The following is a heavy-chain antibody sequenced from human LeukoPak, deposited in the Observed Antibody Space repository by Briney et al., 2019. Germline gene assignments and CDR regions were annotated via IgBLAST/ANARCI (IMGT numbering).Heavy chain of an antibody. Sequence: GGSLRLSCVASGFIFSSRWMSWVRQAPGKGLERVANIKQDGSEKDYADSVKGRFTISTDNAKNSLYLQMNSLRAEDTAVYYCASMFNWNYGKDYWGQGTLVTVSS. J-gene: IGHJ4*02. CDR2: IKQDGSEK. CDR1: GFIFSSRW. D-gene: IGHD1-7*01. V-gene: IGHV3-7*01. CDR3: ASMFNWNYGKDY.